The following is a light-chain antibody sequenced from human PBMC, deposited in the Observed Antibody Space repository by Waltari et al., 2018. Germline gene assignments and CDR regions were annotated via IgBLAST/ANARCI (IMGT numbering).Light chain of an antibody. CDR2: GAS. CDR3: QQYSNWPT. Sequence: EIVMTQFPATLSVSPGERANLSCRASQSIHTNLAWYRHKPGQPPRLLMYGASKRATGIPARFSGSGSGTEFTLTIISVESEDFAVYYCQQYSNWPTFGQVTKVDVK. CDR1: QSIHTN. J-gene: IGKJ1*01. V-gene: IGKV3-15*01.